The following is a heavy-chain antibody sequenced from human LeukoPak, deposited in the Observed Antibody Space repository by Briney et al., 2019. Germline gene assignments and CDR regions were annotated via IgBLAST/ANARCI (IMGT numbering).Heavy chain of an antibody. Sequence: GGSLRLSCAASGFSFSSYAMTWVRQAPGKGLEWVSAVSGSGSSTYYADSVKGRFTISRDNSRNTLYLQMNSLRAEDTAVYYCAKTPAVIHVPDYWGQGTLVTVSS. CDR1: GFSFSSYA. V-gene: IGHV3-23*01. CDR2: VSGSGSST. D-gene: IGHD2-21*01. J-gene: IGHJ4*02. CDR3: AKTPAVIHVPDY.